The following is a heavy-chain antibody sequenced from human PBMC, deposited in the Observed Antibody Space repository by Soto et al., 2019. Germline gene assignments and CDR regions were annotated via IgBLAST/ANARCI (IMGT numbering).Heavy chain of an antibody. CDR2: IYYSGST. D-gene: IGHD6-19*01. Sequence: QVQLQESGPGLVKPSETLCLICSVSGGSISSYYWSWIRQPPGKGLEWIGYIYYSGSTNYNPSLKSRVTISVDTSKNQFSLKLSSVTAADTAVYYCARGGNGWYKVDYWGQVTLVTVSS. CDR3: ARGGNGWYKVDY. V-gene: IGHV4-59*01. CDR1: GGSISSYY. J-gene: IGHJ4*02.